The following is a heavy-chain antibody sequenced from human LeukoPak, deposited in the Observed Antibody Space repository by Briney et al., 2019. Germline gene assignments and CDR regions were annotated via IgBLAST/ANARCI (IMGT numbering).Heavy chain of an antibody. V-gene: IGHV4-59*08. CDR3: ARHLKAGSYPLDH. CDR1: GGSIRSYY. Sequence: SETLSLTCTVSGGSIRSYYWSWIRQPPGKGLEWIAHIHDSGSTSYNPSLKSRLTMSIDTSKNQFSLRLSSVTAADTAVYYCARHLKAGSYPLDHRGQGTPVTVSA. CDR2: IHDSGST. D-gene: IGHD1-26*01. J-gene: IGHJ4*02.